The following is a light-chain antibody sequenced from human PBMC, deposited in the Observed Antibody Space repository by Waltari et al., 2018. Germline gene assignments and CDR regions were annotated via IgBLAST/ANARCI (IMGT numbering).Light chain of an antibody. CDR3: SSYISSSTLEL. J-gene: IGLJ2*01. Sequence: QSALTQPASVSGSPGQSITISCTGTSSDVGAYNYVSWYQQHPGKAPKLMIFDVSNLPSWVSNRFSGSKSCNTASLTISGLQAEDEAGYYCSSYISSSTLELFGGGTSLTVL. CDR1: SSDVGAYNY. CDR2: DVS. V-gene: IGLV2-14*03.